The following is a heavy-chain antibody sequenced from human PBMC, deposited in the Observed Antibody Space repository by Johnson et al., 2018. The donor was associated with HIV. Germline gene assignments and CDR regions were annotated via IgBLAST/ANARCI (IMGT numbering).Heavy chain of an antibody. CDR2: ISYDGSNK. V-gene: IGHV3-30*04. CDR3: ARQYYGSGTDAFDI. D-gene: IGHD3-10*01. J-gene: IGHJ3*02. Sequence: VQLVESGGGVVQPGRSLRLSCAASGFTFSSYAMHWVRQAPGKGLEWVAVISYDGSNKYYADSVKGRFTISRDNSKNTLYLQMNSLRAEDTAVYYCARQYYGSGTDAFDIWGQGTMVTVSS. CDR1: GFTFSSYA.